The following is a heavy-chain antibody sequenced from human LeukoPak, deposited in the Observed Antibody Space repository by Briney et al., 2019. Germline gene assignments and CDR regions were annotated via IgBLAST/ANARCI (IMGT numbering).Heavy chain of an antibody. V-gene: IGHV5-51*01. J-gene: IGHJ5*02. CDR1: GYRFTSYW. CDR3: ARPRGSSSGNWFDP. Sequence: GESLKISCKGSGYRFTSYWIGWVRQVPGKGLEWMGIIYPDDSETKYSPSFQGQVTISADKSISTAYLQWSSLKASDTAIYYCARPRGSSSGNWFDPWGQGTLVTVSS. CDR2: IYPDDSET. D-gene: IGHD6-6*01.